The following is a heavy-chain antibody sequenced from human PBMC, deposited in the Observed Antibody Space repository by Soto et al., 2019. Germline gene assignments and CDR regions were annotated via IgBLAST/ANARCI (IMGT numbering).Heavy chain of an antibody. V-gene: IGHV4-31*03. J-gene: IGHJ6*02. CDR3: ARSARVLRYFAWLPDWNYYGMDV. CDR1: GGSISSGGYY. CDR2: IYYSGST. Sequence: TLSLTCTVSGGSISSGGYYWSWIRQHPGKGLEWIGYIYYSGSTYYNPSLKSRVPISVDTSKNQFSRKLSSVTAADTAVYSCARSARVLRYFAWLPDWNYYGMDVWGQGTTVTVSS. D-gene: IGHD3-9*01.